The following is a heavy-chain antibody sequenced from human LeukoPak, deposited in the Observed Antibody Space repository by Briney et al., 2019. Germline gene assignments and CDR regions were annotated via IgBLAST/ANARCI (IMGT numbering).Heavy chain of an antibody. Sequence: GASVKVSCKASGYTFTGYYMHWVRQAPGQGLEWTGWINPNSGGTNYAQKFQGRVTMTRDTSISTAYMELSRLRSDDTAVYYCARDLFGYDFWSGYSGYFDYWGRGTLVTVSS. D-gene: IGHD3-3*01. CDR3: ARDLFGYDFWSGYSGYFDY. CDR1: GYTFTGYY. CDR2: INPNSGGT. J-gene: IGHJ4*02. V-gene: IGHV1-2*02.